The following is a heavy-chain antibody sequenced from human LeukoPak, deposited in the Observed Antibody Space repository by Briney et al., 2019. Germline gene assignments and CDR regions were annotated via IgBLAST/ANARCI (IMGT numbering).Heavy chain of an antibody. CDR3: ARCATARGYAFDI. CDR1: GGSSGSGTYY. J-gene: IGHJ3*02. CDR2: IYYTGST. D-gene: IGHD1-26*01. Sequence: PSETLSLTCSVSGGSSGSGTYYWTWIRQPPGKGLDYIVYIYYTGSTSYNPSLKSRITISVDTSKNQFSLKLSSVTAADTAVYYCARCATARGYAFDIWGQGTMVTVSS. V-gene: IGHV4-61*01.